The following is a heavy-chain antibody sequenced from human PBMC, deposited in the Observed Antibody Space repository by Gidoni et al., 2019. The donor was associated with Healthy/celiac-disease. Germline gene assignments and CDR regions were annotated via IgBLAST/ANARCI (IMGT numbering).Heavy chain of an antibody. J-gene: IGHJ6*02. CDR3: ARDRNEKTYNYYGMDV. CDR2: INWDGSST. V-gene: IGHV3-20*04. CDR1: GCTLDAYG. Sequence: EVQLVESGGGVVRPGGSLRLPCAASGCTLDAYGMSLGRQAPGKGLEWVSGINWDGSSTGYADSVKGRFTISRDNAKNSLYLQMNSLRAEDTALYYCARDRNEKTYNYYGMDVWGQGTTVTVSS.